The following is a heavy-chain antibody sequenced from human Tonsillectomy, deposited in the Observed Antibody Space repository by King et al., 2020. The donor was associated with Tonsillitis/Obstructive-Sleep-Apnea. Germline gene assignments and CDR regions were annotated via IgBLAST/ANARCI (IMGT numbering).Heavy chain of an antibody. V-gene: IGHV5-51*01. J-gene: IGHJ3*02. D-gene: IGHD6-19*01. Sequence: QLVQSGAEVKKPGESLKISCKGSGYSFTSYWIGWVRQMPGKGLEWMGIIYPGDSDTRYSPSFQGQVTISADKSISTAYLQWSSLKASDTAMYYFARPRNPWITVAGPNTDAFDIWGQGTMVTVSS. CDR2: IYPGDSDT. CDR1: GYSFTSYW. CDR3: ARPRNPWITVAGPNTDAFDI.